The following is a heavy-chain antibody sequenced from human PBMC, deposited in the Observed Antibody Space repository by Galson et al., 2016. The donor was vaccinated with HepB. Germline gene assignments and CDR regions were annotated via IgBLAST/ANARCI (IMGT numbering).Heavy chain of an antibody. CDR2: IVGGTGNT. CDR1: GLTFTTSA. J-gene: IGHJ6*02. CDR3: AADRLRRITVSGVAKIGHYGTDV. Sequence: SVKVSCKASGLTFTTSAVQWVRQARGQRLEWIGWIVGGTGNTTYAQKFQERVTITRDLSTRTTYMELRSLRSEDTAVYYCAADRLRRITVSGVAKIGHYGTDVWGQGTTVTVSS. V-gene: IGHV1-58*01. D-gene: IGHD3-3*01.